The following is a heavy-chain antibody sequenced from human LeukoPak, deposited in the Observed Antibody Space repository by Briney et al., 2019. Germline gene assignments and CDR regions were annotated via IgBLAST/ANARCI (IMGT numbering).Heavy chain of an antibody. J-gene: IGHJ4*02. CDR2: ISGNASST. CDR3: AKMEGKSFYYDSSGSSLEY. Sequence: GGSLRLSCAASGFTFSSYAMSWVRQAPGKGLEWVSTISGNASSTYYADSVKGRFTISRDNSKSTLYLQMNTLRAEDTAVYYCAKMEGKSFYYDSSGSSLEYWGQGKLVMVSS. CDR1: GFTFSSYA. V-gene: IGHV3-23*01. D-gene: IGHD3-22*01.